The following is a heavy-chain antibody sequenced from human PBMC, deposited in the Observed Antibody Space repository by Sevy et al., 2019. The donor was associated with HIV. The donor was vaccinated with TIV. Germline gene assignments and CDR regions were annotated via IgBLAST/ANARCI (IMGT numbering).Heavy chain of an antibody. CDR2: ISDDGNNK. V-gene: IGHV3-30*04. CDR3: AGHYYDSTGYYFPLDY. D-gene: IGHD3-22*01. J-gene: IGHJ4*02. Sequence: GGSLRLSCAASGFTFSTYAMYWVRQAPGKGLEWVAVISDDGNNKDYADSVKGRFTVSRDNSKNTLYLQMNSLRADDTAVSYCAGHYYDSTGYYFPLDYWGQGTLVTVSS. CDR1: GFTFSTYA.